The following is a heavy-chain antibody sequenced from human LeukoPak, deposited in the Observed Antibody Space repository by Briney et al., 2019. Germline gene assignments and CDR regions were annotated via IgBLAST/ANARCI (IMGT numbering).Heavy chain of an antibody. CDR3: ARCTLTGSTDAFDI. Sequence: PGGSLRLSCAASGFTFSSYTMNWVRQAPGKGLEWVSSISSSSSYIYYVDSVKGRFTISRHNAKNSLYLQMNSLRAEDTAVYYCARCTLTGSTDAFDIWGQGTMVTVSS. CDR2: ISSSSSYI. CDR1: GFTFSSYT. D-gene: IGHD3-9*01. J-gene: IGHJ3*02. V-gene: IGHV3-21*01.